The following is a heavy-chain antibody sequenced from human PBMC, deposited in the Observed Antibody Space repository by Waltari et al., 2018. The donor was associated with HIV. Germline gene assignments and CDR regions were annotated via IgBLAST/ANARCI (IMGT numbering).Heavy chain of an antibody. D-gene: IGHD2-2*02. J-gene: IGHJ6*02. V-gene: IGHV3-7*01. Sequence: EVQLVESGGGLVQPGGSLRLSFAASGFTFRNFWLSWVRQAPGEGLGWLANKKQEGSEKYYVDSVKGRFTISRDNAKNSLYLQMNSLRAEDTAVYYCASPSIRAGMDVWGQGTTVTVSS. CDR3: ASPSIRAGMDV. CDR1: GFTFRNFW. CDR2: KKQEGSEK.